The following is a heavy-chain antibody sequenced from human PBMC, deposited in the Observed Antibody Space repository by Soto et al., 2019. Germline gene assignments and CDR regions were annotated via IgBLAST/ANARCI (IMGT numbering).Heavy chain of an antibody. CDR3: AREEKLHTSSGSGWFDP. D-gene: IGHD6-25*01. V-gene: IGHV4-59*01. J-gene: IGHJ5*02. CDR1: GGSISSYY. CDR2: IYYSGST. Sequence: SETLSVTCTVSGGSISSYYWSWIRQPPGKGLEWIGYIYYSGSTNYNPSLKSRVTISVDTSRNQFSLKLSSVTAADPAVYYCAREEKLHTSSGSGWFDPWGQGTLVPVS.